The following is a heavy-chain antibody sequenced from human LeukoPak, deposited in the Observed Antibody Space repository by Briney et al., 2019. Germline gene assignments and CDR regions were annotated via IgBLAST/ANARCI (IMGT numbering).Heavy chain of an antibody. CDR3: ARGPNSNWSGLDF. Sequence: TGGSLRLSCTASGSSLSGPWMHWARQLPGKGLVWVSRISPTESTTSYADSVKGRFTVSRDNAKNTLYLQVNNLRAEDTAVYYCARGPNSNWSGLDFWGQGTLLTVSS. D-gene: IGHD6-6*01. V-gene: IGHV3-74*01. J-gene: IGHJ4*02. CDR1: GSSLSGPW. CDR2: ISPTESTT.